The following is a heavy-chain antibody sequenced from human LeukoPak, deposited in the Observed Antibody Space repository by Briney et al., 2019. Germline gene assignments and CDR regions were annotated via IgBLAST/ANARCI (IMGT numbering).Heavy chain of an antibody. CDR2: INEDGSDK. CDR3: ATWSNAWEFDY. J-gene: IGHJ4*02. D-gene: IGHD1-26*01. Sequence: SGGSLRLSCAASGFTFSSSWMTWVRQAPGKGLECVAHINEDGSDKYYVDSVTGRFSISRDNTKNSLYLQMSSLRAEDTAVYYCATWSNAWEFDYWGQGTLVSVSS. CDR1: GFTFSSSW. V-gene: IGHV3-7*05.